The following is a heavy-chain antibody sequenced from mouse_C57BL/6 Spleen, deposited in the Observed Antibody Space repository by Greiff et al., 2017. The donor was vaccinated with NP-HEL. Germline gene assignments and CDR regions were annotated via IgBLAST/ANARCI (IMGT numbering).Heavy chain of an antibody. CDR1: GFSFNTYA. CDR2: IRSKSNNYAT. Sequence: EVQRVESGGGLVQPKGSLKLSCAASGFSFNTYAMNWVRQAPGKGLEWVARIRSKSNNYATYYADSVKDRFTISRDDSESMLYLQMNNLKTEDTAMYYCVRQGPHYAMDYWGQGTSVTVSS. J-gene: IGHJ4*01. CDR3: VRQGPHYAMDY. V-gene: IGHV10-1*01.